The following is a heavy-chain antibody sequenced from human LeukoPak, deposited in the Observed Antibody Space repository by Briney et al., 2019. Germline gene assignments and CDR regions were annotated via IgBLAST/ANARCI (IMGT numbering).Heavy chain of an antibody. D-gene: IGHD3-22*01. Sequence: GSLRLSCAASGFTISSNYMSWVRQAPGRGLEWVSVIYSGGSTYYADSAKGRYTISRDNSKNTLYLQMNSLRAEDTAVYYCAREDSSGYYENYFDYWGQGTLVTVSS. CDR1: GFTISSNY. CDR3: AREDSSGYYENYFDY. J-gene: IGHJ4*02. V-gene: IGHV3-53*01. CDR2: IYSGGST.